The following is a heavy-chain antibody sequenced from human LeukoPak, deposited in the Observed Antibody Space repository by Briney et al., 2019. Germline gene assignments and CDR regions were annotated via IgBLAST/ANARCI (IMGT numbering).Heavy chain of an antibody. V-gene: IGHV4-34*01. CDR1: GGSFSGYY. Sequence: SETLSLTCDVYGGSFSGYYWSWIRQPPGKGLEWIGEINHSGSTNYNPSLRSRVTISVDTSKNQFSLKLSSLTPAGPALYFLSRGRRDFFCSGRGVYFDYWGQGTLVTVSS. D-gene: IGHD3-10*02. CDR2: INHSGST. CDR3: SRGRRDFFCSGRGVYFDY. J-gene: IGHJ4*02.